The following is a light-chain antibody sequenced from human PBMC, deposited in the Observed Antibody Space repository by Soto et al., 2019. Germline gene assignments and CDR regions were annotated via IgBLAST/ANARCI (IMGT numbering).Light chain of an antibody. Sequence: EIVLTQSPGTLSLSPGERATLSCRASQSVSSSYLAWYQQKPGQAPRLLIYGASSRATGIPDRFSGSGSGTDFTLTISRLEPEDFAVYYCQQYGSHPRTFGPGTKEDIK. CDR2: GAS. J-gene: IGKJ3*01. CDR3: QQYGSHPRT. V-gene: IGKV3-20*01. CDR1: QSVSSSY.